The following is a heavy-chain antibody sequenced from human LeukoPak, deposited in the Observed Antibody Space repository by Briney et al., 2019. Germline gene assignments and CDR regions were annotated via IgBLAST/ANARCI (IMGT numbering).Heavy chain of an antibody. D-gene: IGHD4-17*01. J-gene: IGHJ4*02. CDR2: INDRGHT. CDR3: ARDPTTVYNVAYYFDS. V-gene: IGHV4-34*01. CDR1: GLSFSGSY. Sequence: SETLSLTCAVYGLSFSGSYWSWVRQSPEGGLEWIGEINDRGHTNYNPSLQSRLTLSVDTSKKQFSPKLRSVTAADTAIYFCARDPTTVYNVAYYFDSWGQGTQVTVSS.